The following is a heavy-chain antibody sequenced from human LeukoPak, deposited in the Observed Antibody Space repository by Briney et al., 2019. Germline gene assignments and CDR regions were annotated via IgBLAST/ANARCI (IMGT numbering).Heavy chain of an antibody. CDR3: AKARAPDFWSGYRYFDY. D-gene: IGHD3-3*01. CDR2: ISGSGGST. J-gene: IGHJ4*02. V-gene: IGHV3-23*01. Sequence: PGGSLRLSCAASGFTFSSYAMSWVRQAPGKGLEWVSAISGSGGSTYYADSVKGRFTISRDNSKNTLYLQMNSLRAEDTAVYYCAKARAPDFWSGYRYFDYWGQGTLVTVSS. CDR1: GFTFSSYA.